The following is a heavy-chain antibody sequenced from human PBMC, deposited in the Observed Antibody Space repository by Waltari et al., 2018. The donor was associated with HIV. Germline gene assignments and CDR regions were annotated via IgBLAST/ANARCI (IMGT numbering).Heavy chain of an antibody. CDR3: ARAGRDGKLPPDY. CDR1: GFTFSSYW. V-gene: IGHV3-74*01. J-gene: IGHJ4*02. D-gene: IGHD1-7*01. Sequence: EVQLVESGGGLVQPGGSLRLSCVASGFTFSSYWTHWVRQAPGKGLVWVSRINSDGSSTSYADSVKGRFTISRDNAKNTLYLQMNSLRAEDTAVYYCARAGRDGKLPPDYWGQGTLVTVSS. CDR2: INSDGSST.